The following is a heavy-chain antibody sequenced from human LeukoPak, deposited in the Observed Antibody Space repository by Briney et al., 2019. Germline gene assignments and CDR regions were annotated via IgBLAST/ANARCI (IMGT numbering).Heavy chain of an antibody. V-gene: IGHV3-23*01. D-gene: IGHD6-19*01. J-gene: IGHJ5*02. Sequence: PGGSLRLSCAASGITFSTYAMTWVRQAPGKGLAWVSSINYSGSGTFYADSVKGRFTISRDNSKDTLYLQMNSLRVEDTAVYYCAKEEYDSGWYKWFGPWGQGTLVTVSS. CDR3: AKEEYDSGWYKWFGP. CDR1: GITFSTYA. CDR2: INYSGSGT.